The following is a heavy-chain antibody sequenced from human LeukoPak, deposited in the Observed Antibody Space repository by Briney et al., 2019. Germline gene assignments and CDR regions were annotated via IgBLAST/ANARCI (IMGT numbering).Heavy chain of an antibody. V-gene: IGHV1-2*02. D-gene: IGHD3-3*01. J-gene: IGHJ4*02. Sequence: ASVKVSCKASGYTFTGHYMHWVRQAPGQGLEWMGWINPNGGDTKYAQNFQDRVTMTRDTSTSTVYMELSSLRSEDTAVYYCARVVSGITDYWGQGTLVTVSS. CDR2: INPNGGDT. CDR3: ARVVSGITDY. CDR1: GYTFTGHY.